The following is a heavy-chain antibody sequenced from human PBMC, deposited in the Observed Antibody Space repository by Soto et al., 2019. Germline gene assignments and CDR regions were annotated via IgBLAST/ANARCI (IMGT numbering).Heavy chain of an antibody. Sequence: EVQILQSGGGLEQPGGSLRLSCAASGFTFSNYAMSWIRQAPGKGLEWVSTIRETGNTYYADSVRCRFATSRDNSENTLYLKMSSLRTEDTAVYDCAKQQMGVIRALDYWGQGTLVTVSS. D-gene: IGHD1-26*01. CDR1: GFTFSNYA. CDR2: IRETGNT. CDR3: AKQQMGVIRALDY. V-gene: IGHV3-23*01. J-gene: IGHJ4*02.